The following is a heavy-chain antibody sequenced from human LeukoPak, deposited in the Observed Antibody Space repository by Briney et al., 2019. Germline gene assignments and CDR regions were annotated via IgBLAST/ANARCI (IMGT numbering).Heavy chain of an antibody. CDR2: INPTSGGT. CDR1: AYSFTAYF. CDR3: ARAPRTPYYYYYYMDV. D-gene: IGHD2-15*01. V-gene: IGHV1-2*02. J-gene: IGHJ6*03. Sequence: GASVKVSCKASAYSFTAYFIYWVRQAPGQGLEWMGWINPTSGGTDYAQKFQGRVTMTRDTSISTAYMELRSLRSDDTAVYYCARAPRTPYYYYYYMDVWGKGTTVTVSS.